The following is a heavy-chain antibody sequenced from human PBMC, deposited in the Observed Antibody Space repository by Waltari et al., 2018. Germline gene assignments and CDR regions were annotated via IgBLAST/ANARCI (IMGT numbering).Heavy chain of an antibody. V-gene: IGHV3-23*01. CDR2: ISGSGGST. Sequence: EVQLLESGGGLVQPGGSLRLSCAASGFTFSSYAMSWVRQAPGKGLEWVSAISGSGGSTYYADSVKGRFTISRDNSKNTLYLQMNSLRAEDTAVYYCAKGPGDYGDHTDSFDYWGQGTLVTVSS. D-gene: IGHD4-17*01. CDR3: AKGPGDYGDHTDSFDY. CDR1: GFTFSSYA. J-gene: IGHJ4*02.